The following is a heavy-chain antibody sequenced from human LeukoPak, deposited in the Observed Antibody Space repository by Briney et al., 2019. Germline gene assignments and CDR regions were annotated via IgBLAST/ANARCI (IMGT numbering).Heavy chain of an antibody. Sequence: PSETLSLTCAVYGGSFSGYYWSWIRQPPAKGLEWIGEINHSGSTNYNPSLKSRVTISVDTSKNQFSLKLSSVTAADTAVYYCARIMGDGYNYSPAYWGQGTLVTVSS. V-gene: IGHV4-34*01. J-gene: IGHJ4*02. D-gene: IGHD5-24*01. CDR3: ARIMGDGYNYSPAY. CDR1: GGSFSGYY. CDR2: INHSGST.